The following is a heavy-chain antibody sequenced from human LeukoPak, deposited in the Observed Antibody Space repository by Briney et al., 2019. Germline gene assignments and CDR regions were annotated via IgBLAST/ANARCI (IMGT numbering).Heavy chain of an antibody. D-gene: IGHD5-12*01. J-gene: IGHJ6*03. CDR1: GGSISSSSYY. V-gene: IGHV4-39*07. CDR2: IYHSGST. Sequence: SETLSLTCTVSGGSISSSSYYWGWIRQPPGKGLEWIGSIYHSGSTYYNPSLKSRVTISVDTSKNQFSLKLSSVTAADTAVYYCARRGGIVATISGPRDYYYMDVWGKGTTVTISS. CDR3: ARRGGIVATISGPRDYYYMDV.